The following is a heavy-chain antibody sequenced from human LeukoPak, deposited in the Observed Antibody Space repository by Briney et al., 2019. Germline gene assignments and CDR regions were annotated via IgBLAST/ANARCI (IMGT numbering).Heavy chain of an antibody. CDR1: GFTFSSYA. D-gene: IGHD3-22*01. J-gene: IGHJ5*02. V-gene: IGHV3-23*01. CDR2: ISGSGGST. Sequence: GGSLRLSCAASGFTFSSYAMSGVRQAPGKGLEWVSAISGSGGSTYYADSVKGRFTISRDNSKNTLYLQMNSLRAEDTAVYYCAKVHDSSGYFPWGQGTLVTVSS. CDR3: AKVHDSSGYFP.